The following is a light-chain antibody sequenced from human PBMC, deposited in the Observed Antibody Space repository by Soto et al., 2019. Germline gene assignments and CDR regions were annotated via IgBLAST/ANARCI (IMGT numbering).Light chain of an antibody. CDR3: QQYANSPPT. V-gene: IGKV3-20*01. Sequence: EVVFTGAPGTLSLLPGERATLSCWAIQSISSSSLAWYQQKVGQAPRLLMSGASSRATGIPDRFSGSGSGTDFTLTISRLEPEDFAVYYCQQYANSPPTFGQGTKVDIK. J-gene: IGKJ1*01. CDR2: GAS. CDR1: QSISSSS.